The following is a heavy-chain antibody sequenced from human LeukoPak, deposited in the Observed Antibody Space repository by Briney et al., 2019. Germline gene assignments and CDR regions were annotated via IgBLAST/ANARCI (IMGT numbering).Heavy chain of an antibody. CDR2: ISGSGGST. Sequence: GGSLRLSCAASGFTFSSYSMNWVRQAPGKGLEWVSAISGSGGSTYYADSVKGRFTISRDNSKNTLYLQMNSLRAEDTAVYCCAKDGDYHGSGTLDYWGQGTLVTVSS. D-gene: IGHD3-10*01. CDR3: AKDGDYHGSGTLDY. CDR1: GFTFSSYS. J-gene: IGHJ4*02. V-gene: IGHV3-23*01.